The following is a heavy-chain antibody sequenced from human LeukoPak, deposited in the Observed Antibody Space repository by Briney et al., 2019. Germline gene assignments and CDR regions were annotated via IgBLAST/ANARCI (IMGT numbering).Heavy chain of an antibody. Sequence: ASVKVSCKASGYTFTGYYMHWVRQAPGQGLEWMGWINPNSGGTNYAQKFQGRVTMTRDTSISTAYMELSRLRSDDTAVYYCARVGYDILTGYPNPYYYYYMDVWGKGTTVTVSS. CDR3: ARVGYDILTGYPNPYYYYYMDV. J-gene: IGHJ6*03. CDR2: INPNSGGT. CDR1: GYTFTGYY. D-gene: IGHD3-9*01. V-gene: IGHV1-2*02.